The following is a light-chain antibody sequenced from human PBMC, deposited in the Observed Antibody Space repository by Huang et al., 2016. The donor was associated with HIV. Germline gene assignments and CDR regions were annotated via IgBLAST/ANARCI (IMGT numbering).Light chain of an antibody. J-gene: IGKJ4*01. CDR3: QRYGTSALA. CDR1: QSVSSNY. Sequence: IVLTQSPGTLSLSPGQRVTLSCRASQSVSSNYLAWYQQKPGQAPRLLLYGASSRASGIPDRFSGSGSGTDFTLTISRLEPEDFAVYFCQRYGTSALAFGGGTRVDIK. V-gene: IGKV3-20*01. CDR2: GAS.